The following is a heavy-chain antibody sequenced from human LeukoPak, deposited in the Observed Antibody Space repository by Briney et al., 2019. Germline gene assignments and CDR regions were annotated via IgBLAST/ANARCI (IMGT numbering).Heavy chain of an antibody. D-gene: IGHD3-22*01. J-gene: IGHJ3*02. CDR1: GYTFTGYY. CDR3: ARGPMIVVVDDAFDI. V-gene: IGHV1-2*02. Sequence: GASVKVSCKASGYTFTGYYMHWARQAPGQGLEWMGWINPNSGGTNYAQKFQGRVTMTRDTSISTAYMELSRLRSDDTAVYYCARGPMIVVVDDAFDIWGQGTMVTVSS. CDR2: INPNSGGT.